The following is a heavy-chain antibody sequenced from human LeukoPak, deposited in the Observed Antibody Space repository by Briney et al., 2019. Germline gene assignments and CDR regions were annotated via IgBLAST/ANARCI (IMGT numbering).Heavy chain of an antibody. J-gene: IGHJ6*02. CDR1: VYIFTSYG. V-gene: IGHV1-18*01. Sequence: ASVKVSCKASVYIFTSYGISWVRQAPGQGLEWMGWISAYNGNTNNAQRLHGTVTMTTDTSTSTAYMELRSLRSDDTAVYYCARDSPIGLAVWGQGTTVTVSS. CDR3: ARDSPIGLAV. CDR2: ISAYNGNT.